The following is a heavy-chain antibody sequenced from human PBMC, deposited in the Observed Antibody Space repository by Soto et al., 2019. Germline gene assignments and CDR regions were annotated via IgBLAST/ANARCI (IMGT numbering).Heavy chain of an antibody. CDR1: GDSINSDY. Sequence: PSETLSLTCTVSGDSINSDYWSWVRQPPGKGLEWIGYIYNSGSTNYSPSLKSRVTMSVDPSKNQFSLKLSSATVADTAVYYCARYLRSGLYYMDVWGKGTTVTVSS. CDR2: IYNSGST. D-gene: IGHD3-3*01. V-gene: IGHV4-59*08. J-gene: IGHJ6*03. CDR3: ARYLRSGLYYMDV.